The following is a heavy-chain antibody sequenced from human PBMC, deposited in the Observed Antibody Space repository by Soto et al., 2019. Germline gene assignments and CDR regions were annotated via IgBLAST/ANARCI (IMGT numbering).Heavy chain of an antibody. CDR1: GFTFSTFW. CDR2: INSDGSST. CDR3: ARDFEY. Sequence: EVQLVESGGGLVKPGGSLRLYCEASGFTFSTFWMHWVRQAPGKGLVWVSRINSDGSSTNYADTVKGRVTISRDNAKNTLYLQLNSLRPEDTAVYYWARDFEYWGQGTLVTVSS. J-gene: IGHJ4*02. V-gene: IGHV3-74*01.